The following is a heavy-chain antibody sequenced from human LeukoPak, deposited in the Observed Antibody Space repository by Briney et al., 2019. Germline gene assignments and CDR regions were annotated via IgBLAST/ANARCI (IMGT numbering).Heavy chain of an antibody. CDR1: GFTVSSNY. J-gene: IGHJ4*02. Sequence: GGSLRLSCAASGFTVSSNYMSWVRQAPGKGLEWVSVIYSGGSTYYADSVKGRFTISRDNAKNSLYLQMNGLRADDAAVYFCARDTYGDYYFDYWGQGTLVTVSS. D-gene: IGHD4-17*01. CDR3: ARDTYGDYYFDY. CDR2: IYSGGST. V-gene: IGHV3-53*01.